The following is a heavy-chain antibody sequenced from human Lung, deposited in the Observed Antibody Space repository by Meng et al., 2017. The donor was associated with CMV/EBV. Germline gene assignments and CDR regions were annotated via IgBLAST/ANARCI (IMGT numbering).Heavy chain of an antibody. CDR2: IYYSGSA. J-gene: IGHJ4*02. D-gene: IGHD5-12*01. CDR3: ARHVGSSGYDGAFDS. CDR1: GGSISIYF. Sequence: TVSGGSISIYFWGWIRQPPGKGLGWIGYIYYSGSAKYNASLKSRVTISVDTSKNQFSLRLSSVTAADTAVYYCARHVGSSGYDGAFDSWGQGTLVTVSS. V-gene: IGHV4-59*08.